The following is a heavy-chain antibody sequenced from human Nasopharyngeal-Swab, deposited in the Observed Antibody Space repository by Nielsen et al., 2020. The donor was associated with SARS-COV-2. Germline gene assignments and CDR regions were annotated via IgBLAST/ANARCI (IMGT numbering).Heavy chain of an antibody. J-gene: IGHJ4*02. D-gene: IGHD6-6*01. CDR1: GFTFSSYS. V-gene: IGHV3-21*01. CDR2: ISSSSSYI. CDR3: ARSLRGSSLHY. Sequence: GGSLRLSCAASGFTFSSYSMSWVRQAPGKGLEWVSSISSSSSYIYYADSVKGRFTVSRDNAKNSLYLQMNSLRAEDTAVYYCARSLRGSSLHYWGQGTLVTVSS.